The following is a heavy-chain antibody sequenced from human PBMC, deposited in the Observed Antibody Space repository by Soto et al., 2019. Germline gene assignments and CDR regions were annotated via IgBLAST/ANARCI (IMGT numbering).Heavy chain of an antibody. CDR2: IWYDGSNK. V-gene: IGHV3-33*01. CDR1: GFTFSSYG. CDR3: ARPGLTSITIFAAYYYGMAV. D-gene: IGHD3-3*01. J-gene: IGHJ6*02. Sequence: PGGSLRLSCAASGFTFSSYGMHWVRQAPGKGLEWVAVIWYDGSNKYYADSVKGRFTISRDNSKNTLYLQMNSLRAEDTAVYYCARPGLTSITIFAAYYYGMAVWGQGTTVTVSS.